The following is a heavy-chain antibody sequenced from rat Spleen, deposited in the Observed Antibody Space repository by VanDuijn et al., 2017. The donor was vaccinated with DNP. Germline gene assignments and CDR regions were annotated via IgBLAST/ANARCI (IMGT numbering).Heavy chain of an antibody. D-gene: IGHD1-1*01. CDR1: GFSLTTYG. CDR2: ISGGGVT. J-gene: IGHJ3*01. V-gene: IGHV2S12*01. Sequence: QVQLKESGPGLVQPSQTLSLTCTVSGFSLTTYGVSWVRQPPGKGLEWIAAISGGGVTYYNSPLKSRLSISRDTSKSKVFLKMNSLQTEDTAIYFCTRVYYSAEDWFAYWGQGTLVTVSS. CDR3: TRVYYSAEDWFAY.